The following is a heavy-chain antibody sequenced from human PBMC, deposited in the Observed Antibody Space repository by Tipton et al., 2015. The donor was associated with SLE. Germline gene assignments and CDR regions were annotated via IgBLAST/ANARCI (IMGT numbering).Heavy chain of an antibody. J-gene: IGHJ5*02. CDR2: IYHTGST. CDR3: ARNPTSYCSGGSCYSPWFDP. CDR1: GYSITSNYD. V-gene: IGHV4-38-2*02. Sequence: TLSLTCTVSGYSITSNYDWGWIRQPPGKGLQWIGNIYHTGSTYYNPSLKSRVTISVDTSKNQFSLKLSSVTAADTAVYYCARNPTSYCSGGSCYSPWFDPWGQGTLVTVSS. D-gene: IGHD2-15*01.